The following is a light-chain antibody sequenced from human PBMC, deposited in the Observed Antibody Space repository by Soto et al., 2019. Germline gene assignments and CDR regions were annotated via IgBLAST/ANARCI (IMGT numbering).Light chain of an antibody. Sequence: DVVMTQSPLSVSVTLGQPANSSCRSSQSIVYSDGNAYLSWFQQRPGQSPRRLIYKAFNRDSGVPDRFSGSGSGTDFTLKISREEAEDVGVYYCMQGTHWPPVTFGQGTKLEIK. V-gene: IGKV2-30*01. CDR2: KAF. J-gene: IGKJ2*01. CDR3: MQGTHWPPVT. CDR1: QSIVYSDGNAY.